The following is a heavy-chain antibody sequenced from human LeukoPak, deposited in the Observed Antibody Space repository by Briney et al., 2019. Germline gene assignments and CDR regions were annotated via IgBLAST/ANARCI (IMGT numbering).Heavy chain of an antibody. CDR3: ARRVWLGGYDATYYFDY. CDR1: GGSISSSSYY. CDR2: IYYSGST. J-gene: IGHJ4*02. V-gene: IGHV4-39*07. Sequence: SETLSLTCTVSGGSISSSSYYWGWIRQPPGKGLEWIGSIYYSGSTYYNPSLKSRVTISVDTSKNQFSLNLMSVTAADTAVYYCARRVWLGGYDATYYFDYWGQGTLVTVSS. D-gene: IGHD5-12*01.